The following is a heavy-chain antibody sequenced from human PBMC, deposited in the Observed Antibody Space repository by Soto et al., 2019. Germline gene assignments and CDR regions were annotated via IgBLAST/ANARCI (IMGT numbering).Heavy chain of an antibody. J-gene: IGHJ4*02. CDR1: GYTFIGYY. V-gene: IGHV1-2*04. Sequence: ASVKVSCKASGYTFIGYYMHWVRQAPGQGLEWMGWINPNSGATNYAQKFQGWVTMTRDTSISTAYMELRGLKSDDTAEYFCARVIAAAGLLAFDAWGQGTLVNVSS. CDR3: ARVIAAAGLLAFDA. CDR2: INPNSGAT. D-gene: IGHD6-13*01.